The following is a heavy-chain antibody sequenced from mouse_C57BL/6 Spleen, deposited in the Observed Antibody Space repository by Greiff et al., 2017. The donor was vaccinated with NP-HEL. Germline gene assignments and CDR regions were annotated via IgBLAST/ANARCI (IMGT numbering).Heavy chain of an antibody. J-gene: IGHJ2*01. CDR3: AQTAQATDY. CDR2: IDPSDSYT. D-gene: IGHD3-2*02. CDR1: GYTFTSYW. Sequence: QVQLQQPGAELVRPGTSVKLSCKASGYTFTSYWMHWVKQRPGQGLEWIGVIDPSDSYTNYNQKFKGKATLTVDTSSSTAYMQLSSLTSEDSAVYYCAQTAQATDYWGQGTTLTVSS. V-gene: IGHV1-59*01.